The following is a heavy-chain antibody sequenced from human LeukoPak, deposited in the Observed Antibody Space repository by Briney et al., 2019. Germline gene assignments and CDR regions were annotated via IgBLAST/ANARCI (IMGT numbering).Heavy chain of an antibody. J-gene: IGHJ3*02. Sequence: PLETLSLTCTVSGGSISSSSYYWGWIRQPPGKGLAWIGSIYYSGSTYYNPSLKSRVTISVDTSKNQFSLKLSSVAAADTAVYYCARQNWNDLSAFDIWGQGTMVTVSS. V-gene: IGHV4-39*01. CDR1: GGSISSSSYY. CDR3: ARQNWNDLSAFDI. CDR2: IYYSGST. D-gene: IGHD1-1*01.